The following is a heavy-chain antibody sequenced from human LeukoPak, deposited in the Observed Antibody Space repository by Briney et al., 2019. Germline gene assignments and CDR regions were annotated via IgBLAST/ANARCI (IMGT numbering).Heavy chain of an antibody. CDR1: GFTFNNYG. Sequence: GGSLRLSCAASGFTFNNYGMHWVRQAPGKGLEWVAVISYDGRNIHYPDSVKGRFTISRDISTDTLWLQMDSLRTEDTAVYHCAKGPLRGTAAAIDYWGQGTLVTVSS. CDR3: AKGPLRGTAAAIDY. D-gene: IGHD2-2*01. CDR2: ISYDGRNI. V-gene: IGHV3-30*18. J-gene: IGHJ4*02.